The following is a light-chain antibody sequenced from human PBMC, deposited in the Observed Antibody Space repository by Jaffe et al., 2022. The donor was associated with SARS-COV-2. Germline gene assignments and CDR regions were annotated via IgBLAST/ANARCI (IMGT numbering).Light chain of an antibody. Sequence: DIVMTQSPDSLAVSLGERATINCKSSQNVLYSSDNKNYLAWYQQKPGQPPKLLFYWASTRDSGVPDRFTGSGSGTDFTLTITSLQAEDVAVYYCQQYYSTPRTFGQGTKLEIK. J-gene: IGKJ2*01. V-gene: IGKV4-1*01. CDR2: WAS. CDR1: QNVLYSSDNKNY. CDR3: QQYYSTPRT.